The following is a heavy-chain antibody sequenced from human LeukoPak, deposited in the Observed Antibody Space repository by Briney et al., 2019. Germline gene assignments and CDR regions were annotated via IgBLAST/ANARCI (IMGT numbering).Heavy chain of an antibody. D-gene: IGHD6-6*01. CDR1: GGSISSGGYS. V-gene: IGHV4-31*03. J-gene: IGHJ6*02. CDR3: ASQVTSIAAGMDV. CDR2: IYYSGST. Sequence: SETLSLTCTVSGGSISSGGYSWSWIRQHPGKGLEWIGYIYYSGSTYNNPSLKSRVTISVDTSKNQFSLKLSSVTAADTAVYYCASQVTSIAAGMDVWGQGTTVTVSS.